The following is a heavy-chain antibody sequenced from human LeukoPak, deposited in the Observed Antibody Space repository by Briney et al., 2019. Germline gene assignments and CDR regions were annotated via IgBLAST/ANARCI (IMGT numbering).Heavy chain of an antibody. V-gene: IGHV4-34*01. CDR3: ARVSYYDSSGYRPESY. D-gene: IGHD3-22*01. J-gene: IGHJ4*02. CDR1: GGSFSGYY. Sequence: SETLSLTCAVYGGSFSGYYWSWIRQPPGKGLEWIGEINHSGSTNYNPSLKSRVTISVDTSKNQFSLKLSSVTAADTAVNYCARVSYYDSSGYRPESYWGQGTLVTVSS. CDR2: INHSGST.